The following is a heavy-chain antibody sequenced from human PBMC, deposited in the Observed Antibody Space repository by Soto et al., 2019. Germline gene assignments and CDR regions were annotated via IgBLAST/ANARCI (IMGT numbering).Heavy chain of an antibody. V-gene: IGHV4-34*01. CDR2: INHSGST. CDR3: ARTLYYDFWSGYYPYYYYGMDV. D-gene: IGHD3-3*01. J-gene: IGHJ6*02. Sequence: QVQLQQWGAGLLKPSETLSLTCAVYGGSFSGYYWSWIRQPPGKGLEWIGEINHSGSTNYNPSLKSRVTISVDTYKNQFSLKLSSVTAADTAVYYCARTLYYDFWSGYYPYYYYGMDVWGQGTTVTVSS. CDR1: GGSFSGYY.